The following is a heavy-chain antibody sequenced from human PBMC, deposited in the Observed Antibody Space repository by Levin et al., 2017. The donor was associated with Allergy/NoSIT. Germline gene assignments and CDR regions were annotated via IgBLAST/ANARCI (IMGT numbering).Heavy chain of an antibody. CDR3: AGESYYDFEGIYHGMDV. D-gene: IGHD3-3*01. Sequence: GESLKISCAASRFAFSSYWMGWVRQAPGKGLEWVANINQDGREKYYANSVKGRFTISRDNAKNTLFLQMNILGVEDTAVYYCAGESYYDFEGIYHGMDVWGQGTTVTVSS. V-gene: IGHV3-7*01. CDR1: RFAFSSYW. J-gene: IGHJ6*02. CDR2: INQDGREK.